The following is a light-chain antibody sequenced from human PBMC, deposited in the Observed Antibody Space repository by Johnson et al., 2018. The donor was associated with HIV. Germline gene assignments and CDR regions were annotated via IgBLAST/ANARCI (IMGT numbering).Light chain of an antibody. CDR3: GTWDSSLSSYV. V-gene: IGLV1-51*01. J-gene: IGLJ1*01. CDR2: ENN. Sequence: QSVLTQPPSVSAAPGQKVTISCSGSSSNIGNNYVSWYQQIPGTAPKLLIYENNKRPSGIPDRFSGSKSGTSATLGITGLQTGDEAVDYCGTWDSSLSSYVFEAGTKFTVL. CDR1: SSNIGNNY.